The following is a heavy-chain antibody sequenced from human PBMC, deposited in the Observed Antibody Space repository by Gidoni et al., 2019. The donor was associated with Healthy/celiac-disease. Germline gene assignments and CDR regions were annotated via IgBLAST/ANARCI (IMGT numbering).Heavy chain of an antibody. CDR1: GFTFSNAW. J-gene: IGHJ5*02. CDR3: TTDPSLHYYDSSKIAEGWFDP. CDR2: IKSKTDWRTT. D-gene: IGHD3-22*01. Sequence: EVQLVESGGGLVKPGGSLRLSCAASGFTFSNAWMSWVRQAPGKALEWVGRIKSKTDWRTTDYAAPVKGRFTISRDDSKNTLYLQMNSLKTEDTAVYYCTTDPSLHYYDSSKIAEGWFDPWGQGTLVTVSS. V-gene: IGHV3-15*01.